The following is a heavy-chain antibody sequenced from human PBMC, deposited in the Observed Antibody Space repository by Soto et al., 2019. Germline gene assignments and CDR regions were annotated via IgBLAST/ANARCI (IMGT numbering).Heavy chain of an antibody. CDR3: ARGHGFWSGYYFFGY. CDR2: IYYSGST. Sequence: SETLSLTCTVSGGSISSYYWSWIRQPPGKGLEWIGYIYYSGSTNYNPSLKSRVTISVDTSKNQFSLKLSSVTAADTAVYYCARGHGFWSGYYFFGYWGQGTLVTV. D-gene: IGHD3-3*01. J-gene: IGHJ4*02. CDR1: GGSISSYY. V-gene: IGHV4-59*01.